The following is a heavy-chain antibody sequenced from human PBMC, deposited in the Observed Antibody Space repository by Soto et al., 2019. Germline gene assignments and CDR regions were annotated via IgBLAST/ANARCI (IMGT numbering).Heavy chain of an antibody. J-gene: IGHJ4*02. D-gene: IGHD1-1*01. CDR3: ARGSTRNGGFDY. V-gene: IGHV4-34*01. CDR1: GGSFSGYY. CDR2: INHSGST. Sequence: SETLSLTCAVYGGSFSGYYWSWIRQPPGKGLEWIGEINHSGSTNYNPSLKSRVTISVDTSKNQFSLKLSSVTAADTAVYYCARGSTRNGGFDYWGQGTLVTVSS.